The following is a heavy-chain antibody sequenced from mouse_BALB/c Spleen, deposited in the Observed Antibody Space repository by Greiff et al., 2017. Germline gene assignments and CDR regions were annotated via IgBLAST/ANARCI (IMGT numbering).Heavy chain of an antibody. V-gene: IGHV7-3*02. CDR3: ARDGYYV. J-gene: IGHJ1*01. CDR1: GFTFTDYY. CDR2: IRNKANGYTT. Sequence: EVQVVESGGGLVQPGGSLRLSCATSGFTFTDYYMSWVRQPPGKALEWLGFIRNKANGYTTEYSASVKGRFTISRDNSQSILYLQMNTLRAEDSATYYCARDGYYVWGAGTTVTVSS. D-gene: IGHD2-3*01.